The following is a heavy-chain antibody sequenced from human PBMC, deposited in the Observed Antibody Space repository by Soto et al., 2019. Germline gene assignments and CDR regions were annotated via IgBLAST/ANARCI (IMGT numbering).Heavy chain of an antibody. V-gene: IGHV3-30-3*01. CDR1: GFTFSSYA. J-gene: IGHJ4*02. D-gene: IGHD2-15*01. CDR3: ARLGARGRSGPYGGGVHFDC. CDR2: ISYDGSNK. Sequence: GGSLRLSCAASGFTFSSYAMHWVRQAPGKGLEWVAVISYDGSNKYYADSVKGRFTISRDNSKNTLYLQMNSLRAEDTAVYYCARLGARGRSGPYGGGVHFDCWGQGTPVPVYS.